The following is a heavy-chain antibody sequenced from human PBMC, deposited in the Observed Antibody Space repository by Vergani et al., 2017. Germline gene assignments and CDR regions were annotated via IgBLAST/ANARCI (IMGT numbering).Heavy chain of an antibody. CDR3: ARDYYSSGWYYFDY. CDR1: GFTFDDYT. Sequence: EVQLVESGGVVVQPGGSLRLSCAASGFTFDDYTMHWVRQAPGKGLEWVSLISWDGGSTYYADSVKGRFTIPRDNSKNTLYLQMNSLRAEDTAVYYCARDYYSSGWYYFDYWGQGTLVTVSS. D-gene: IGHD6-19*01. CDR2: ISWDGGST. V-gene: IGHV3-43*01. J-gene: IGHJ4*02.